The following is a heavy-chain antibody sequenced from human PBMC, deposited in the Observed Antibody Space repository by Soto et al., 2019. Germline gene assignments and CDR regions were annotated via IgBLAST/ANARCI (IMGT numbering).Heavy chain of an antibody. CDR2: IYYSGST. Sequence: QLQLQESGPGLVKPSETLSLTCTVSGGSISSSSYYWGWIRQPPGKGLEWIGSIYYSGSTYYNPSLKSRVTISVDTSKNQFSLKLSSVTAADTAVYYCARYAVVNIASHEYYFDYWGQGTLVTVSS. D-gene: IGHD2-15*01. CDR1: GGSISSSSYY. V-gene: IGHV4-39*01. CDR3: ARYAVVNIASHEYYFDY. J-gene: IGHJ4*02.